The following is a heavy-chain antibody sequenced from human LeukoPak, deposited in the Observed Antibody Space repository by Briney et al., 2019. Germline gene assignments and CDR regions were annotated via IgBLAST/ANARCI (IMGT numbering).Heavy chain of an antibody. J-gene: IGHJ6*03. D-gene: IGHD7-27*01. CDR2: ISSYNGNT. V-gene: IGHV1-18*01. CDR3: ARGTISGADYYYMDV. Sequence: ASVTVSCTASAYTFTSYGMSWVRQAPGQGLEWMGWISSYNGNTKYAQKLQGRVTMTADTSTSTAYMELRSLTSDDTAVYYCARGTISGADYYYMDVWGKGTTVTVSS. CDR1: AYTFTSYG.